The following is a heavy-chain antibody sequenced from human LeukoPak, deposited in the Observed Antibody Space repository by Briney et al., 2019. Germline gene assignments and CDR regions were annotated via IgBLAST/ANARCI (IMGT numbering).Heavy chain of an antibody. CDR2: ISYDGSNK. V-gene: IGHV3-30-3*01. J-gene: IGHJ4*02. Sequence: PGGSLRLSRAASGFTFSSYAMHWVRQAPGKGLEWVAVISYDGSNKYYADSVKGRFTISRDNSKNTLYLQMNSLRAEDTAVYYCAKDLYYYDSSGPVFDYWGQGTLVTVSS. CDR1: GFTFSSYA. CDR3: AKDLYYYDSSGPVFDY. D-gene: IGHD3-22*01.